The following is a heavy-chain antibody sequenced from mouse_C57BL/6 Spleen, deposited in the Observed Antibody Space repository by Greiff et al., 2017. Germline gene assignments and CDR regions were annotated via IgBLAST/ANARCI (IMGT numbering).Heavy chain of an antibody. Sequence: QVQLQQPGAELVMPGASVKLSCKASGYTFTSYWMHWVKQRPGQGLEWIGEIDPSNSYTNYNQKFKGKSTLTVDKSYSTAYVQLRSLTSEDSAVYYCARGNYGSSYDFDVWGTGTTVTVSS. D-gene: IGHD1-1*01. CDR3: ARGNYGSSYDFDV. CDR2: IDPSNSYT. CDR1: GYTFTSYW. V-gene: IGHV1-69*01. J-gene: IGHJ1*03.